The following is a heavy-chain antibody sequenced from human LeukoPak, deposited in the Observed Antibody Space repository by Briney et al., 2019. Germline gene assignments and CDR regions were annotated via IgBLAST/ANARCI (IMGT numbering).Heavy chain of an antibody. V-gene: IGHV4-34*01. CDR1: GGSFSGYY. J-gene: IGHJ4*02. Sequence: KPSETLSLTCAVYGGSFSGYYWSWIRQPPGKGLEWIGEINHSGSTNYNPSLKSRVTISVDTSKNQFSLKLSSVTAADTAVYYCARGDTAMVSRRSGPLYYWGQGTLVTVSS. CDR3: ARGDTAMVSRRSGPLYY. D-gene: IGHD5-18*01. CDR2: INHSGST.